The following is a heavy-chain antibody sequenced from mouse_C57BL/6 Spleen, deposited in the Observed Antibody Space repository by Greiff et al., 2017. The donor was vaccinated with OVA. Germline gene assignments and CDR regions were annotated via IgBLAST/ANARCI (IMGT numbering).Heavy chain of an antibody. D-gene: IGHD2-4*01. CDR2: IYPGDGGT. Sequence: VQLQQSGPELVKPGASVKISCKASGYAFSSSWMNWVKQRPGKGLEWIGRIYPGDGGTNYNGKFKGKATLTADKSSSTAYMQLSSLTSEDSAVYFCAPYDYDGFAYWGQGTLVTVSA. V-gene: IGHV1-82*01. CDR3: APYDYDGFAY. CDR1: GYAFSSSW. J-gene: IGHJ3*01.